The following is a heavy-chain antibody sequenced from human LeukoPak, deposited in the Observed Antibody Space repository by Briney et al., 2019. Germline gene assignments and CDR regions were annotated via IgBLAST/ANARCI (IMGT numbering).Heavy chain of an antibody. CDR1: GYTLTELS. CDR2: FDPEDGET. D-gene: IGHD3-10*01. CDR3: ATAYYGSGSSYYFDY. Sequence: GASVKVSCKVSGYTLTELSMHWVRQAPGKGLEWMGGFDPEDGETIYAQKFQGRVTMTEDTSTDTAYMELSSLRSEDTAVYYCATAYYGSGSSYYFDYWGQGTRVTVSS. V-gene: IGHV1-24*01. J-gene: IGHJ4*02.